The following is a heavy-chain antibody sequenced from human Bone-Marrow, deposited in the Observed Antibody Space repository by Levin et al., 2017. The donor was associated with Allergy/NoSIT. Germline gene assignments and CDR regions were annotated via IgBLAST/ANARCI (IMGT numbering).Heavy chain of an antibody. CDR3: ARVVAVPAGQVLAFLFDS. D-gene: IGHD2-2*01. J-gene: IGHJ4*02. CDR1: GASVSTDDYN. Sequence: SQTLSLTCTVSGASVSTDDYNWSWLRQPPGKGLEWIGNVYDRGITDYNPSLKSRLTTSVDTSKNQFSLRLTSVTAADTAMYYCARVVAVPAGQVLAFLFDSWGQGTLVSVSS. CDR2: VYDRGIT. V-gene: IGHV4-30-4*01.